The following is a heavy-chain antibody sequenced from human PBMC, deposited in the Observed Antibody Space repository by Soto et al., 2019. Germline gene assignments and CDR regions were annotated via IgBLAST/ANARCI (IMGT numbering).Heavy chain of an antibody. D-gene: IGHD6-13*01. J-gene: IGHJ6*02. CDR3: ARCMGFSWPACYMDV. CDR1: GLTVSSSY. Sequence: EVQLVESGGGLIQPGGSLRLSCAASGLTVSSSYMSWVRQAPGKGLEWVSLIYSGGSTLSADSVKGRFTISRDSSKNTLYLQMNRLRGDDTAVYYCARCMGFSWPACYMDVWGQGTTVTVSS. V-gene: IGHV3-53*01. CDR2: IYSGGST.